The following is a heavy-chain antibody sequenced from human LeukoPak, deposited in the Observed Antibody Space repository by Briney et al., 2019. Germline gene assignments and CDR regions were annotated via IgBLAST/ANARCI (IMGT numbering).Heavy chain of an antibody. D-gene: IGHD6-13*01. V-gene: IGHV6-1*01. J-gene: IGHJ6*03. CDR2: TYYRSKWYN. CDR3: ARDVGIAAAGRSLHYYYYMDV. Sequence: SQTLSLTCAISGDSVSSNSAAWNWIRQSPSRGLEWLGRTYYRSKWYNDYAVSVKSRITINPDTSKNQFSLQLNSVTPEDTAVYYCARDVGIAAAGRSLHYYYYMDVWGKGTTVTVSS. CDR1: GDSVSSNSAA.